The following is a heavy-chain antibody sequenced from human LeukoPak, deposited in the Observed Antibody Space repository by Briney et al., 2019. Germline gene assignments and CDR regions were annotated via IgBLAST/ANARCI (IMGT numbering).Heavy chain of an antibody. J-gene: IGHJ3*02. CDR3: ARHSSMIPGYVSPRYAFDI. CDR1: GGSFSGYY. Sequence: PSETLSLTCAVYGGSFSGYYWGWIRQPPGKGLEWIGSIYYSGSTYYNPSLKSRVTISVDTSKNQFSLKLSSVTAADTAVYYCARHSSMIPGYVSPRYAFDIWGQGTMVTVSS. D-gene: IGHD3-16*01. V-gene: IGHV4-39*01. CDR2: IYYSGST.